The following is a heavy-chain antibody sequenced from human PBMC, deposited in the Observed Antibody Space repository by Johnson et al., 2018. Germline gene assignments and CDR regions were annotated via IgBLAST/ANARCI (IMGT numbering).Heavy chain of an antibody. J-gene: IGHJ6*03. V-gene: IGHV3-21*01. CDR3: ARGSGYSYGRYYYMDV. Sequence: VQLVQSGGGLVKPGGSLRLSCAASGFTFSSYSMNWVRQAPGKGLEWVSSISSSSSYIYYADSVKGRFTISRDNAKNSLYLQMNSLRAEDTAVYYCARGSGYSYGRYYYMDVWGKGTTVTVSS. CDR1: GFTFSSYS. D-gene: IGHD5-18*01. CDR2: ISSSSSYI.